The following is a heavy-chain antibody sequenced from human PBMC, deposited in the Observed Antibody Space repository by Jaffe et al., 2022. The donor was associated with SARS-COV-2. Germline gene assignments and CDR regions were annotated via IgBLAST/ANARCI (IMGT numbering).Heavy chain of an antibody. CDR3: ARTAVKGAVEARYAEEPP. CDR2: IGSSSTYI. CDR1: GFTFSSYS. Sequence: EVLLVESGGGLVKPGGSLRLSCAASGFTFSSYSMNWVRQAPGKGLEWVSCIGSSSTYIYYADSVKGRFTISRDNAKNLLYLQMSSLRAEDTAVYYCARTAVKGAVEARYAEEPPWGQGTLVTVSS. D-gene: IGHD1-1*01. J-gene: IGHJ5*02. V-gene: IGHV3-21*01.